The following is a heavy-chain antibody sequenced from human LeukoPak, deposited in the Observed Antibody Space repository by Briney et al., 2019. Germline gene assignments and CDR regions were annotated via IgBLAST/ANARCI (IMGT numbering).Heavy chain of an antibody. CDR2: INPNSGGT. D-gene: IGHD2-2*01. V-gene: IGHV1-2*02. CDR3: ARVIVVVPGAKVWFDP. CDR1: GYTFTGYY. J-gene: IGHJ5*02. Sequence: ASVKVSCKASGYTFTGYYMHWVRQAPGQGLEWMGWINPNSGGTNYAQKFQGRVTMTRDTSISTAYMELSSLISEDTAVYYCARVIVVVPGAKVWFDPWGQGTLVTVSS.